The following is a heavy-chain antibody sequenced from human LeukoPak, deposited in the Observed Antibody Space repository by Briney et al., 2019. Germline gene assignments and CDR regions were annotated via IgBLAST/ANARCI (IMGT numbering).Heavy chain of an antibody. CDR2: INPNSGAT. D-gene: IGHD1-1*01. V-gene: IGHV1-2*02. Sequence: ASVKGSCQASGYSITNNYIHWVRQAPGQGLEWMGWINPNSGATKYAQKFQGRVTVTRETSISTSYMELNRLRSDDTAVFFCVRENNWHDEAGTFDSWGQGTMVIVSS. CDR1: GYSITNNY. CDR3: VRENNWHDEAGTFDS. J-gene: IGHJ3*01.